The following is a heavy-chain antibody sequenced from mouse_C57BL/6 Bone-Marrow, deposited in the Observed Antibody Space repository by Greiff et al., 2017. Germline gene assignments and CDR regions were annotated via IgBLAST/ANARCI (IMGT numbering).Heavy chain of an antibody. CDR2: ISYDGSN. Sequence: EVQLQESGPGLVKPSQSLSLTCSVTGYSITSGYYWNWIRQFPGNKLEWMGYISYDGSNNYNPSLKNRISITRDTSKNQFFLKLNSVTTEDTATYYCAREDYGNYLPFADWGQGTLVTVSA. D-gene: IGHD2-1*01. J-gene: IGHJ3*01. V-gene: IGHV3-6*01. CDR1: GYSITSGYY. CDR3: AREDYGNYLPFAD.